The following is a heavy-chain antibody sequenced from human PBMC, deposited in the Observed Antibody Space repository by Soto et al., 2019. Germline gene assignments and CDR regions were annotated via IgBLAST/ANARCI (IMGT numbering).Heavy chain of an antibody. V-gene: IGHV1-46*03. Sequence: ASVKVSCKASGYTFTSYYMHWLLQAPGQGLEWMGIINPSGGSTSYAQKFQGRVTMTRDTSTSTVYMELSSLRSEDTAVYYCARDLIVVVPAAVKGYYYYYMDVWGKGTTVTVSS. J-gene: IGHJ6*03. CDR3: ARDLIVVVPAAVKGYYYYYMDV. CDR2: INPSGGST. D-gene: IGHD2-2*01. CDR1: GYTFTSYY.